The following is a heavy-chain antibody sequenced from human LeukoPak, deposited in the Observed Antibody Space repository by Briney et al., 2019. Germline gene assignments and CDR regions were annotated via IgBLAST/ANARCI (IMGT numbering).Heavy chain of an antibody. J-gene: IGHJ4*02. CDR1: GGSFSGYY. CDR2: MNHSGST. Sequence: NPSETLSLTCAAYGGSFSGYYWSWIRQPPGKGLEWIGEMNHSGSTNYNPSLKSRVTISVDTSKNQFPLKLSSVTAADTAVYYCARYSSGWLSYFDYWGQGILVTVSS. D-gene: IGHD6-19*01. CDR3: ARYSSGWLSYFDY. V-gene: IGHV4-34*01.